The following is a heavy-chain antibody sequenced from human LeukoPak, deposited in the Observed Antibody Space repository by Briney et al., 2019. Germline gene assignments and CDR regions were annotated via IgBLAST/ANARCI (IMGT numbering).Heavy chain of an antibody. V-gene: IGHV2-5*02. CDR1: GHSLPTSAIV. CDR2: IYWDDDK. CDR3: VHRRSDSPFDY. Sequence: SGPTLVNTTQTLTLACTFSGHSLPTSAIVVDWVRRPPVKLLEWLALIYWDDDKRYNSSLKSRLSITKDTSKNQVVLTMTNVDPVDTATYYCVHRRSDSPFDYWGQGALVTVSS. J-gene: IGHJ4*02. D-gene: IGHD2-21*02.